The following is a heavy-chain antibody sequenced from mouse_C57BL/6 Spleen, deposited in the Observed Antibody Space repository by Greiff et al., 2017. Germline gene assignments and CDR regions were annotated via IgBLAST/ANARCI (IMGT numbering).Heavy chain of an antibody. Sequence: EVQLQQSGPELVKPGASVKISCKASGYTFTDYYMNWVKQSHGKSLEWIGDINPNNGGTSYNQKFKGKATLTVDKSSSTAYMELRSLTSEDSAVYYCARHYYEAWFAYWGQGTLVTVSA. J-gene: IGHJ3*01. CDR3: ARHYYEAWFAY. D-gene: IGHD1-1*02. V-gene: IGHV1-26*01. CDR1: GYTFTDYY. CDR2: INPNNGGT.